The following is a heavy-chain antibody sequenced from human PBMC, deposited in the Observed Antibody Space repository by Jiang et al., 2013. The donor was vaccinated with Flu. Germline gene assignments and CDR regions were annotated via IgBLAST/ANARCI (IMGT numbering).Heavy chain of an antibody. V-gene: IGHV1-69*02. Sequence: VTITADKSTSTAYMELSSLRSEDTAVYYCARGYAGRNAFDIWGQGTMVTVSS. J-gene: IGHJ3*02. D-gene: IGHD5-12*01. CDR3: ARGYAGRNAFDI.